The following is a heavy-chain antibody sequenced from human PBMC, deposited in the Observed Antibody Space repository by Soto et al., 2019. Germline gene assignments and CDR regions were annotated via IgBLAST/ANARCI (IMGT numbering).Heavy chain of an antibody. Sequence: ASVKASCKASGYTFTSYGTRWVRQAPGQGHAWMGWISAYNGNTNYAQKLQGRVTMTTDTCTSTAYMELRSLRSDDTAVYYCARYGRSGSYHWYYYYYGMDVWGQGTTVAIAS. CDR2: ISAYNGNT. D-gene: IGHD1-26*01. CDR1: GYTFTSYG. J-gene: IGHJ6*02. CDR3: ARYGRSGSYHWYYYYYGMDV. V-gene: IGHV1-18*04.